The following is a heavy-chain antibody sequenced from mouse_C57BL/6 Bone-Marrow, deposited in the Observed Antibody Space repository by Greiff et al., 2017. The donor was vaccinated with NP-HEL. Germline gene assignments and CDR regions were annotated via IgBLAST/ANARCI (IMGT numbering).Heavy chain of an antibody. CDR3: ASAGYYDYDEAWVAY. J-gene: IGHJ3*01. CDR2: ISDGGSYT. V-gene: IGHV5-4*01. D-gene: IGHD2-4*01. Sequence: EVQGVESGGGLVKPGGSLKLSCAASGFTFSSYAMSWVRQTPEKRLEWVATISDGGSYTFYPDNVKGRFTISRDNAKNNLYLQMSHLKSEDTAMYYCASAGYYDYDEAWVAYWGQGTLVTVAA. CDR1: GFTFSSYA.